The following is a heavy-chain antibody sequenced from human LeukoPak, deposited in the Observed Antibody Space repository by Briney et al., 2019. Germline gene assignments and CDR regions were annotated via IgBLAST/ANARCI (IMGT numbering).Heavy chain of an antibody. V-gene: IGHV4-59*08. CDR3: ARGGDKFGVPYYYYYYMDV. CDR1: GGSISSYY. D-gene: IGHD3-16*01. CDR2: IYYSGST. Sequence: SETLSLACTVSGGSISSYYWSWIRQPPGKGLEWIGYIYYSGSTNYNPSLKSRVTISVDTSKNQFSLKLSSVTAADTAVYYCARGGDKFGVPYYYYYYMDVWGKGTTVTVSS. J-gene: IGHJ6*03.